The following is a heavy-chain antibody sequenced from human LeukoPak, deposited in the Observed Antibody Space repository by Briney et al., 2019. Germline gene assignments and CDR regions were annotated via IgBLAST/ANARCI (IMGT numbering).Heavy chain of an antibody. CDR2: INEDGSVK. V-gene: IGHV3-7*01. CDR1: GGTFSAYW. J-gene: IGHJ4*02. Sequence: GGSLRLSCAVSGGTFSAYWMAWVRQSPGKGLEWVAEINEDGSVKYYVDSMKGRFTISRDNAKNSQYLQMNTLGAEDTAVYYCAKVPRDSDCYWGQGTLVTVSS. CDR3: AKVPRDSDCY. D-gene: IGHD2-21*02.